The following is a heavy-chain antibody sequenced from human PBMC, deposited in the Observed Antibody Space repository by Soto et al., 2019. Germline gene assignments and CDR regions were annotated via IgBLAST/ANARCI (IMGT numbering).Heavy chain of an antibody. CDR2: ISSSGSTI. CDR1: GFTFSSYE. CDR3: ARTNSYDSSGPPHYYYGMDV. Sequence: PGGSLRLSCAASGFTFSSYEMNWVRQAPGKGLEWVSYISSSGSTIYYADSVKGRFTISRDNAKNSLYLQMNSLRAEDTAVYYCARTNSYDSSGPPHYYYGMDVWGQGTTVTVSS. J-gene: IGHJ6*02. D-gene: IGHD3-22*01. V-gene: IGHV3-48*03.